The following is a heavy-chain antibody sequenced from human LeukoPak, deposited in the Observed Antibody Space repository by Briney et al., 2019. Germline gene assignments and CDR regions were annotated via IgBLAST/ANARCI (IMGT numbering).Heavy chain of an antibody. D-gene: IGHD4-17*01. J-gene: IGHJ5*01. CDR1: AFTFSSYA. CDR3: ARGAYGDYDS. V-gene: IGHV3-23*01. Sequence: GGSLRLSCAASAFTFSSYAMSWVRRAPGKGLEWVSAIGAGADSTYYADSVQGRFAISRDNSRNTLYLQMSGLRAEDTAVYFCARGAYGDYDSWGQGTLVTVSS. CDR2: IGAGADST.